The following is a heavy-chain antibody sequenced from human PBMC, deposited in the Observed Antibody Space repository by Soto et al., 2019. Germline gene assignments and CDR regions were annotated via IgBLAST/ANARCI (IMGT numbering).Heavy chain of an antibody. CDR1: GYSFTSYW. V-gene: IGHV5-10-1*01. CDR3: ARHPHRPLLLLHRIAVASPFDP. D-gene: IGHD6-19*01. J-gene: IGHJ5*02. CDR2: IDPSDSYT. Sequence: PGESLKISCKGSGYSFTSYWISCVRQMPGKGLEWMGRIDPSDSYTNYSPSFQGHVTISADKSISTAYLQWSSLKASDTAMYYCARHPHRPLLLLHRIAVASPFDPWGQGTLVTVSS.